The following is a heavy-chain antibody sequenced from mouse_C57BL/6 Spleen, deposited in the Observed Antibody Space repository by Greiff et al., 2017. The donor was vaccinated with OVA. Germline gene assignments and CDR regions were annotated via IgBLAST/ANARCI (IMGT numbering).Heavy chain of an antibody. CDR2: INPSSGYT. D-gene: IGHD4-1*01. J-gene: IGHJ4*01. Sequence: VQGVESRAELAKPGASVKLSCKASGYTFTSYWMHWVKQRPGQGLEWIGYINPSSGYTKYNQKFKDKATLTADKSSSTAYMQLSSLTYEDSAVYYCALNWEYAMDYWGQGTSVTVSS. V-gene: IGHV1-7*01. CDR3: ALNWEYAMDY. CDR1: GYTFTSYW.